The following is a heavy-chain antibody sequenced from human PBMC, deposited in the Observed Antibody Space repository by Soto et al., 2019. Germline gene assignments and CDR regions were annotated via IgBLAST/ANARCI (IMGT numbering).Heavy chain of an antibody. CDR3: AKEDPSGRYSLDY. CDR2: ISYYGTNE. D-gene: IGHD1-26*01. Sequence: PXESLRNSGEASGFTFIGSGMHWVRQAPGKGLEWVAVISYYGTNEYYEDSVKGRFTISRDNSKNTLYLQMNSLRIEDTAVYFCAKEDPSGRYSLDYWGQGSQVTVPS. CDR1: GFTFIGSG. V-gene: IGHV3-30*18. J-gene: IGHJ4*02.